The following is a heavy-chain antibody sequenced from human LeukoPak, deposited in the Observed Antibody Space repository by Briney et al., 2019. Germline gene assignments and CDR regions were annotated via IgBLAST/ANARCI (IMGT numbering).Heavy chain of an antibody. CDR3: ARSYGDYNWFDP. CDR2: ISSDSSTI. Sequence: PGGSLRLSCAASGFTFSSYNMNWVRQAPGKGLEWVSYISSDSSTIFYADSVKGRFTISRDNAKNSLYLQINSLRVEDTAMYYCARSYGDYNWFDPWGQGTLVIVSS. V-gene: IGHV3-48*04. CDR1: GFTFSSYN. D-gene: IGHD4-17*01. J-gene: IGHJ5*02.